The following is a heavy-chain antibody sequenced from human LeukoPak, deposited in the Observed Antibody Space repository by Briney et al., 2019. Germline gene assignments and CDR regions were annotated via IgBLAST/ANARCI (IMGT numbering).Heavy chain of an antibody. CDR1: GGSISSGGYS. V-gene: IGHV4-61*08. J-gene: IGHJ4*02. CDR2: IYYSGST. CDR3: ARGELLTFFDY. Sequence: SETLSLTCTVSGGSISSGGYSWSWIRQHPGKGLEWIGYIYYSGSTNYNPSLKSRVTISVDTSKNQFSLKLSSVTAADTAVYYCARGELLTFFDYWGQGTLVTVSS. D-gene: IGHD3-10*01.